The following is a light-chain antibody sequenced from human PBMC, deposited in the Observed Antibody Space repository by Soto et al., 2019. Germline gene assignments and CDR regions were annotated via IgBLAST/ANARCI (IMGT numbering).Light chain of an antibody. Sequence: SYELTQPPSVSVAPGQTARITCGGDKIGSKIVYWYRQRPGQAPVAVVFDASDRPSGIPDRISASRSGDTATLTISRVDAGDEADYYCQVWASTDEFFVFGSGTKVTVL. J-gene: IGLJ1*01. CDR2: DAS. CDR1: KIGSKI. V-gene: IGLV3-21*02. CDR3: QVWASTDEFFV.